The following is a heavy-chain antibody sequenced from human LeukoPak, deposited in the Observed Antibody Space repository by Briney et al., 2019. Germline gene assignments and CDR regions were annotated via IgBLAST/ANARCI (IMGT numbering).Heavy chain of an antibody. CDR2: IYHSGST. V-gene: IGHV4-38-2*02. J-gene: IGHJ4*02. CDR3: ARGRSGWSRDFDY. D-gene: IGHD6-19*01. Sequence: SETLSLTCTVSGYSISSGYYWGWIRQPPGKGLEWIGSIYHSGSTYYNPSPKSRVTISVDTSKNQFSLKLSSVTAADTAVYYCARGRSGWSRDFDYWGQGTLVTVSS. CDR1: GYSISSGYY.